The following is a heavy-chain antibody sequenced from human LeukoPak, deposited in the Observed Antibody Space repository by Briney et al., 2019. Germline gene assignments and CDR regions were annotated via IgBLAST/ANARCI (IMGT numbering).Heavy chain of an antibody. CDR3: ARAPPGYCSGGSCYSGYNWFDP. D-gene: IGHD2-15*01. CDR2: MNPNTGNT. V-gene: IGHV1-8*01. Sequence: ASVKVSCKASGYTFTSYDINWVRQATGQGLEWMGWMNPNTGNTGYAQKFQGRVTMTRNTSISTAYMELSSLRSEDTAVYYCARAPPGYCSGGSCYSGYNWFDPWGQGTLDTVSS. CDR1: GYTFTSYD. J-gene: IGHJ5*02.